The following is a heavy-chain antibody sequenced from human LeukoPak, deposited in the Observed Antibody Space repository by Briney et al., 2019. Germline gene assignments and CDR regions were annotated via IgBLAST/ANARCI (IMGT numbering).Heavy chain of an antibody. V-gene: IGHV4-30-2*01. CDR2: IYHSGST. CDR3: AREGGDFWSGFNY. J-gene: IGHJ4*02. CDR1: GGSISSGGYY. D-gene: IGHD3-3*01. Sequence: SQTLSLTCTVSGGSISSGGYYWSWIRQPPGKGLEWIGYIYHSGSTYYNPSLKSRVTISVDRSKNQFSLKLSSVTAADTAVYYCAREGGDFWSGFNYWGQGTLVTVSS.